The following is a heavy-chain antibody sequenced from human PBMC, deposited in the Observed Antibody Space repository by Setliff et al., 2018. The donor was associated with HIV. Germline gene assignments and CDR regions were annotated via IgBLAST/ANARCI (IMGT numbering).Heavy chain of an antibody. CDR3: ARRAAGGSSPNDYMDV. V-gene: IGHV1-2*06. D-gene: IGHD6-6*01. Sequence: ASVKVSCKASGGTFSSYAISWVRQAPGQGLEWMGRINPNSGGTSYAQKFQGRVTMTRDTSISTAYMELSSLRSEDTAVYYCARRAAGGSSPNDYMDVWGKGTTVTVSS. J-gene: IGHJ6*03. CDR2: INPNSGGT. CDR1: GGTFSSYA.